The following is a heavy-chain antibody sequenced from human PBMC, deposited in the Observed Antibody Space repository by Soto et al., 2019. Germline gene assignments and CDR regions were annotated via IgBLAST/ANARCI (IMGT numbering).Heavy chain of an antibody. CDR2: ISSNSSTI. D-gene: IGHD5-12*01. Sequence: GGSLRLSCAASGFTFSSYSMNWVRQAPWKGLEWVSYISSNSSTIYYADSVKGRFTISRDNAKNSLYLQMNSLRDEDTAVYYCAGILSGYEKLFDSWGQGTLVTVSS. CDR3: AGILSGYEKLFDS. J-gene: IGHJ4*02. CDR1: GFTFSSYS. V-gene: IGHV3-48*02.